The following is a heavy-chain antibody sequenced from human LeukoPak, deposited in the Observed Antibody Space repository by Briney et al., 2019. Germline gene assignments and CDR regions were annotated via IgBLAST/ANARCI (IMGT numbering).Heavy chain of an antibody. CDR3: TRETSSRYFDY. CDR1: GYTLTSYD. V-gene: IGHV1-8*01. CDR2: MNPNSGRT. J-gene: IGHJ4*02. Sequence: GASVKVSCKASGYTLTSYDINWVRQATGQGLEWMGWMNPNSGRTGYAQNFQGRITITRNTSISTAYMELSSLRSEDTAVYYCTRETSSRYFDYSGQGTLVTVSS.